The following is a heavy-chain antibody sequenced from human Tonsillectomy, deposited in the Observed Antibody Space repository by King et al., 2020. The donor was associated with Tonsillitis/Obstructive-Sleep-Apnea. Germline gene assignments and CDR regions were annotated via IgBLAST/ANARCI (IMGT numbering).Heavy chain of an antibody. Sequence: QLVQSGAEVKKPGESLRISCKGSGYSFSSYWINWVRQMPGKSLEWMGRIDPSDSYTNYSPSFQGHVTFSVDKSISTAYLQWSSLRASDTAMYYCARGGIGXXFAFDIWGQGTMVTVSS. CDR2: IDPSDSYT. CDR3: ARGGIGXXFAFDI. V-gene: IGHV5-10-1*01. CDR1: GYSFSSYW. D-gene: IGHD3-16*01. J-gene: IGHJ3*02.